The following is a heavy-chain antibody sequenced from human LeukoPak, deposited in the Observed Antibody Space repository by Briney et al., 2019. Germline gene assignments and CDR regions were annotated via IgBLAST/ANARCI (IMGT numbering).Heavy chain of an antibody. J-gene: IGHJ4*02. Sequence: GSLRLSCAASGFTFSSYAMSLVRQAPGKGLEWVSGFSGGDGSTSYADSVKGRFTISRDNSKNTLYLQMNSLRAEDTAVYYCAKGKVVPATIYDYWGQGTLVTVSS. CDR3: AKGKVVPATIYDY. CDR2: FSGGDGST. D-gene: IGHD2-2*02. V-gene: IGHV3-23*01. CDR1: GFTFSSYA.